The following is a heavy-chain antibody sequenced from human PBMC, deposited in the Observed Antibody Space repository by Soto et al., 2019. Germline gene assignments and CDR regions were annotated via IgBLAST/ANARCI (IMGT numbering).Heavy chain of an antibody. D-gene: IGHD2-2*01. CDR3: TRGGTCWYQLLRYYYGMDV. J-gene: IGHJ6*02. Sequence: GGSLRLSCTASGFTFGDYAMSWFRQAPGKGLEWVGFIRSKAYGGTTEYAASVKGRFTISRDDSKSIAYLQMNSLKTEDTAVYYCTRGGTCWYQLLRYYYGMDVWGQGTTVTVSS. CDR1: GFTFGDYA. V-gene: IGHV3-49*03. CDR2: IRSKAYGGTT.